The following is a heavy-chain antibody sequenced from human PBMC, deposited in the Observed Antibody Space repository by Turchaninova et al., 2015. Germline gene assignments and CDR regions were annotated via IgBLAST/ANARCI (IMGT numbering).Heavy chain of an antibody. Sequence: QITLKESGPTLVKPTQTLTLTCTFSGFSLSTSGVGVGWIRQPPGKALEWLSPIYLDDVKSYSPSLKSRLTITKDPPKNQVVLSMTNMDPVDTATYYCARGVVITPRYYYMDVWGKGTTVTVSS. CDR1: GFSLSTSGVG. D-gene: IGHD3-3*01. J-gene: IGHJ6*03. CDR2: IYLDDVK. CDR3: ARGVVITPRYYYMDV. V-gene: IGHV2-5*02.